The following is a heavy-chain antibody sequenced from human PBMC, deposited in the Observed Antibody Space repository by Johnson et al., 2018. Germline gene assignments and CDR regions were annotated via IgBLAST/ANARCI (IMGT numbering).Heavy chain of an antibody. CDR2: ISYDGSNK. CDR1: GFTFSKDW. D-gene: IGHD6-13*01. V-gene: IGHV3-30*03. CDR3: ARRGEAAAGNHYYYYMDV. Sequence: QVQLVQSGGGVVQPGGSLRLSCAASGFTFSKDWMHWVRQAPGKGLMWVAVISYDGSNKYYADSVKGRFTISRDNSKNTLYLQMNSLRAEDTAVYYCARRGEAAAGNHYYYYMDVWGKGTTVTVSS. J-gene: IGHJ6*03.